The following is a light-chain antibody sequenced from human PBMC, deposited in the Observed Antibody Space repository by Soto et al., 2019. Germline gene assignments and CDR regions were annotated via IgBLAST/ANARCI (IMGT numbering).Light chain of an antibody. V-gene: IGKV1-5*03. Sequence: DIQMTQSPSTLSASIGDRVTITCRASQSINNWLAWYQQKPGKAPKVLIYKASSLESGVPSRFRGSESGTEFTLAINSLQPDDFATYYCQQYDTYPVTFGPCTKVDIK. CDR1: QSINNW. CDR3: QQYDTYPVT. J-gene: IGKJ3*01. CDR2: KAS.